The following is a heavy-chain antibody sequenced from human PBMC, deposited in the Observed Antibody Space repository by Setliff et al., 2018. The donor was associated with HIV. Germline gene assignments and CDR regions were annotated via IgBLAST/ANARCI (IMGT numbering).Heavy chain of an antibody. CDR1: GFTFTNAW. D-gene: IGHD2-21*02. CDR2: IWYDASKK. V-gene: IGHV3-33*08. Sequence: PGGSLRLSCAASGFTFTNAWMSWVRQAPGKGLEWVALIWYDASKKEYSDSVKGRFNILRDDSKKTAYLQMNSLRDEDTAVYYCVRWGLPYAIDYWGQGMLVTVSS. J-gene: IGHJ4*02. CDR3: VRWGLPYAIDY.